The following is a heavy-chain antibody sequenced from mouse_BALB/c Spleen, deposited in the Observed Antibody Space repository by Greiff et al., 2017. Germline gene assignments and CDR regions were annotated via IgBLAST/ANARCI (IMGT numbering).Heavy chain of an antibody. V-gene: IGHV5-6-2*01. CDR2: INSNGGST. J-gene: IGHJ4*01. D-gene: IGHD3-2*02. Sequence: EVKLVESGGGLVKLGGSLKLSCAASGFTFSSYYMSWVRQTPEKRLELVAAINSNGGSTYYPDTVKGRFTISRDNAKNTLYLQMSSLKSEDTALYYCARRPQGKGAMDYWGQGTSVTVSS. CDR1: GFTFSSYY. CDR3: ARRPQGKGAMDY.